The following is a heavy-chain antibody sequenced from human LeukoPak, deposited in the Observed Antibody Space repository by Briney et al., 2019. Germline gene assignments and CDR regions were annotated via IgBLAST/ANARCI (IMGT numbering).Heavy chain of an antibody. V-gene: IGHV1-8*01. CDR2: MNPNSGNT. J-gene: IGHJ6*03. CDR1: GYTFTNFD. CDR3: ARGPQWRGDSYYMAV. D-gene: IGHD6-19*01. Sequence: GASVKVSCKGSGYTFTNFDINWVQQATGQGLEWMGWMNPNSGNTGSAQKLQGRVTMAMNTSISTAYIELSSLRSEDPAVYYCARGPQWRGDSYYMAVGGRGTTVTVP.